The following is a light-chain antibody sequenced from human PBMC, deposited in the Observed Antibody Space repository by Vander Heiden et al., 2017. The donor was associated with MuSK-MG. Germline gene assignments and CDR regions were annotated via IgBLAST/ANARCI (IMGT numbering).Light chain of an antibody. Sequence: SFELTQPPSVSVSPGQTARITCSGEPLSNQYAYWYQQKPGQAPVSVMCKDTERPSGIPERFSGSSSGTTVTLTISGVQAEDEADYYCQSGDSSATYWVFGGGTKLTVL. CDR2: KDT. CDR3: QSGDSSATYWV. CDR1: PLSNQY. J-gene: IGLJ3*02. V-gene: IGLV3-25*03.